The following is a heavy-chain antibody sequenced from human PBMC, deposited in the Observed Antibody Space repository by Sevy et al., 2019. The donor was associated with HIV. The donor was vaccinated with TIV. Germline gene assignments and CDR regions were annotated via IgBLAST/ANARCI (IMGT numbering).Heavy chain of an antibody. D-gene: IGHD3-22*01. CDR1: GFTFSSYA. CDR3: ARSDDSSGYYLYYFEY. CDR2: ISGSGGTT. V-gene: IGHV3-23*01. Sequence: GGSLRLSCAASGFTFSSYAVSWVRQAPGKGLEWVSFISGSGGTTYYVDSVKGRFTISRDNSKNILYLQMNSLRAEDTAVYYCARSDDSSGYYLYYFEYWGQGTVVTVSS. J-gene: IGHJ4*02.